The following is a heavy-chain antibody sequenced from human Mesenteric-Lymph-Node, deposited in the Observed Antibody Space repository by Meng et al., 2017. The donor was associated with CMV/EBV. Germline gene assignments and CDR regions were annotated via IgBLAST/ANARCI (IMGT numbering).Heavy chain of an antibody. Sequence: SCAASGFTFTSSSMNWVRQAPGRGLEWVSSISSSSSYIYYADSVKGRFTISRDNAKNSLYLQMNSLRAEDTAVYYCARGGDGYNADYWGQGTLVTVSS. J-gene: IGHJ4*02. CDR2: ISSSSSYI. D-gene: IGHD5-24*01. V-gene: IGHV3-21*01. CDR1: GFTFTSSS. CDR3: ARGGDGYNADY.